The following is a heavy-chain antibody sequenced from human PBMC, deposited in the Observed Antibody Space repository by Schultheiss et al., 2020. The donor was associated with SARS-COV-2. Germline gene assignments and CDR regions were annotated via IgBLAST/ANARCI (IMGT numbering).Heavy chain of an antibody. Sequence: GGSLRLSCAASGFTFSSYGMHWVRQAPGKGLEWVAVIWYDGSNKYYADSVKGRFTISRDNSKNTLYLQMNSLKTEDTAVYYCTRPLIVGATDADYWGQGTLVTVSS. V-gene: IGHV3-33*01. CDR1: GFTFSSYG. J-gene: IGHJ4*02. CDR3: TRPLIVGATDADY. CDR2: IWYDGSNK. D-gene: IGHD1-26*01.